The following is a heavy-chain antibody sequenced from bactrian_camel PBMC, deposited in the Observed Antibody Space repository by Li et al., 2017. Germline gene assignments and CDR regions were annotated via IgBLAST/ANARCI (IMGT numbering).Heavy chain of an antibody. Sequence: HVQLVESGGGMVQPGGSLRLSCAASGFTFSSYWMYWVRLTPGKGLEWVSSISSGGITTYYADSVKGQFTISRDNAKNTVYLQMNSLKPEDTAVYYCVRGWDDDSWSFKYWGQGTQVTVS. V-gene: IGHV3S6*01. CDR2: ISSGGITT. D-gene: IGHD2*01. CDR3: VRGWDDDSWSFKY. J-gene: IGHJ4*01. CDR1: GFTFSSYW.